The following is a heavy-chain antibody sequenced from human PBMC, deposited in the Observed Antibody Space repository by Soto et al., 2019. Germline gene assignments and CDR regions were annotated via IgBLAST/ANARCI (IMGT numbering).Heavy chain of an antibody. D-gene: IGHD5-12*01. V-gene: IGHV3-33*01. Sequence: GGSLRLSCAASGFTFSSYGMHWVRQAPGKGLEWVAVIWYDGSNKYYADSVKGRFTISRDNSKNTLYLQMNSLRAEDTAVYYCARDHGSPKSPVDYYYYYGMDVWGQGTTVTVSS. CDR3: ARDHGSPKSPVDYYYYYGMDV. J-gene: IGHJ6*02. CDR2: IWYDGSNK. CDR1: GFTFSSYG.